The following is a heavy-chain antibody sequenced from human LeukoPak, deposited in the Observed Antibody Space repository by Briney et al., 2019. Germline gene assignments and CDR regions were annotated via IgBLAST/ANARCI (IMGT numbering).Heavy chain of an antibody. CDR2: TRSKANRYTT. Sequence: GGSLRLSCAASVFTFSDHYMEGVREAPGKGVEWVARTRSKANRYTTEYAAYVKGTVSISRDDSKNSLYLQMSSLKPDDSAVYYCVTGTAVFDYWGQGTLVTVTS. V-gene: IGHV3-72*01. J-gene: IGHJ4*02. CDR3: VTGTAVFDY. D-gene: IGHD1-7*01. CDR1: VFTFSDHY.